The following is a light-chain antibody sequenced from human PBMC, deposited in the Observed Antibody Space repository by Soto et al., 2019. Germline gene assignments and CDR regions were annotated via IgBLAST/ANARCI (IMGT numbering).Light chain of an antibody. Sequence: EIVMTQSPATLSVSPGERATLSCRASASVSSNLAWYQQKPGQAPRLLIYGASTRATGIPSRFSGSGSGTELTLTRSSLQSLDFSVYYFHKNKNGPRTFGQGTKVEIK. CDR3: HKNKNGPRT. V-gene: IGKV3-15*01. J-gene: IGKJ1*01. CDR2: GAS. CDR1: ASVSSN.